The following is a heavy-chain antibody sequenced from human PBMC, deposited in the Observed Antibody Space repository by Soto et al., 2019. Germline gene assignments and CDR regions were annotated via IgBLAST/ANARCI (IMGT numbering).Heavy chain of an antibody. Sequence: QVQLVESGGGVVQPGRSLRLSCAASGFTFSSYAMHWVRQAPGKGLEWVAVISYDGSNKYYADSVKGRFTISRDNSKNTMYLKMNRLRAEDTAVYYCARDGYNWNDAFDIWGQGTMVTVSS. D-gene: IGHD1-1*01. CDR2: ISYDGSNK. V-gene: IGHV3-30-3*01. CDR3: ARDGYNWNDAFDI. J-gene: IGHJ3*02. CDR1: GFTFSSYA.